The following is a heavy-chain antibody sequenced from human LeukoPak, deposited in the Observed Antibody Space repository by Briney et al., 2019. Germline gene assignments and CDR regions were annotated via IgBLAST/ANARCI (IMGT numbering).Heavy chain of an antibody. CDR2: ISGGGGST. CDR3: AKETDY. Sequence: GGSLRLSCAASGFMFNTYSMNWVRQAPGKGLEWVSGISGGGGSTYYADSVKGRFTISRDNSKNTLYLQMSSLRAEDTAVYYCAKETDYWGQGTLVTVSS. V-gene: IGHV3-23*01. J-gene: IGHJ4*02. CDR1: GFMFNTYS.